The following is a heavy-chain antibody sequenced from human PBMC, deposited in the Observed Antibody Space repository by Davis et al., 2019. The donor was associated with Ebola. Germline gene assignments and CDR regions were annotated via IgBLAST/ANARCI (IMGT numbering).Heavy chain of an antibody. V-gene: IGHV1-2*04. J-gene: IGHJ4*02. CDR1: GYTFTGYY. D-gene: IGHD6-19*01. Sequence: ASVKVSCKASGYTFTGYYMHWVRQAPGQGLEWMGWINPNSGGTNYAQKFQGWVTMTRDTSISTAYMELSSLRSEDTAVYYCARERVKQWLELDYWGQGTLVTVSS. CDR2: INPNSGGT. CDR3: ARERVKQWLELDY.